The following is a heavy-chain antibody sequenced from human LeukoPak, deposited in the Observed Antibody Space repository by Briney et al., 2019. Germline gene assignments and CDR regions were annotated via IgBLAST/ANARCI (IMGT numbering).Heavy chain of an antibody. Sequence: GGPLRLSCAASGFTFDDYGMSWVRQAPGKGLDWVSGINWNGGSTGYADSVKGRFTISRDNAKNSLYLQMNSLRAEDTALYYCARGYYDFWSGRYGFDYWGQGTLVTVSS. CDR3: ARGYYDFWSGRYGFDY. V-gene: IGHV3-20*04. CDR1: GFTFDDYG. J-gene: IGHJ4*02. D-gene: IGHD3-3*01. CDR2: INWNGGST.